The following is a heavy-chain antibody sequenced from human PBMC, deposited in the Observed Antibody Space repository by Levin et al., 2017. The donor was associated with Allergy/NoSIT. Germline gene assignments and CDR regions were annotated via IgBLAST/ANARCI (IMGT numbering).Heavy chain of an antibody. CDR3: ARDPGRAYCGGDCYSGAFYGMDV. V-gene: IGHV1-46*01. CDR2: INPSGST. Sequence: ASVKVSCKASGYTFTSYYMHWVRQAPGQGLEWMAIINPSGSTTYAQKFQGRVTMTRDTSTSTVYMELSSLRSEDTAVYYCARDPGRAYCGGDCYSGAFYGMDVWGQGTTVTVSS. D-gene: IGHD2-21*02. CDR1: GYTFTSYY. J-gene: IGHJ6*02.